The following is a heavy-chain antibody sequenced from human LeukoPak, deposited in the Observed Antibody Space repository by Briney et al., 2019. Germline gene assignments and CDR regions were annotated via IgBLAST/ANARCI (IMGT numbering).Heavy chain of an antibody. J-gene: IGHJ4*02. CDR1: GFTFSSYS. Sequence: GGSLRLSCAASGFTFSSYSMNWVRQAPGKGLEWVSYISSSSSTIYYADSVKGRFTISRDNAKNSLYLQMNSLRAEDTAVYYCARVYYDILTGYHFDYWGQGTLVTVSS. V-gene: IGHV3-48*04. CDR3: ARVYYDILTGYHFDY. CDR2: ISSSSSTI. D-gene: IGHD3-9*01.